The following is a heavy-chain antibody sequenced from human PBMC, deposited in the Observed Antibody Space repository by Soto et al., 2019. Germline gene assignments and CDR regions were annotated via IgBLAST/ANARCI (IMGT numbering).Heavy chain of an antibody. V-gene: IGHV4-30-2*01. J-gene: IGHJ4*02. Sequence: PSETLSLTCAVSGDSISSGGFSWSWIRQPPGKGLEWIGYIYHSGTSFYNPSLKSRVTISVDGSKNQFSLKVNSVTAADTAVYYCARGRLVPAVNFDYWGLGSLVTGSS. CDR1: GDSISSGGFS. D-gene: IGHD2-2*01. CDR3: ARGRLVPAVNFDY. CDR2: IYHSGTS.